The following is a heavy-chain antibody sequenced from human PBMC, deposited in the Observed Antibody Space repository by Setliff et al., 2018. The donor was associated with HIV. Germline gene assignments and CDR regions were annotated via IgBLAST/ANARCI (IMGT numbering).Heavy chain of an antibody. J-gene: IGHJ6*03. V-gene: IGHV4-61*09. CDR3: ARDRRGYYYGSGSCYMDV. Sequence: SQRLSLTCSVSGGSVNSSTYHWAWIRQPAGKGLEWIGHIYTSGSTDYNPTLKSRVTISGATSKNQFSLKLSSLTAADTAVYYCARDRRGYYYGSGSCYMDVWGTGTTVTVSS. CDR1: GGSVNSSTYH. D-gene: IGHD3-10*01. CDR2: IYTSGST.